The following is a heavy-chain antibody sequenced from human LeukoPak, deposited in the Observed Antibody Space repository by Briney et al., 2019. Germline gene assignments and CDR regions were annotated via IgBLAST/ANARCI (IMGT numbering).Heavy chain of an antibody. Sequence: GGSLRLSCAASGFTFSSYAMHWVRQVPGKGLEWVAHIKQDGSEKYYVDSVKGRFTISRDNAKNSLHLQMNNLRAEDTAVYYCARSTAGFDYWGQGTLVTVSS. CDR3: ARSTAGFDY. CDR2: IKQDGSEK. D-gene: IGHD5-18*01. CDR1: GFTFSSYA. J-gene: IGHJ4*02. V-gene: IGHV3-7*03.